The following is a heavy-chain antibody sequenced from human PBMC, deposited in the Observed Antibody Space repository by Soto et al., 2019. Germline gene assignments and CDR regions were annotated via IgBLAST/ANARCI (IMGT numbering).Heavy chain of an antibody. CDR2: IDPSDSYT. J-gene: IGHJ5*02. V-gene: IGHV5-10-1*01. CDR3: ARQVAAAEAWFDP. CDR1: GYSFTSYW. Sequence: GESLKISCKGSGYSFTSYWISWVRQMPGKGLEWMGRIDPSDSYTNYSPSFQGHVTISADKSISTAYLQWSSLKASDTAMYYCARQVAAAEAWFDPWGQGTLVTVSS. D-gene: IGHD6-13*01.